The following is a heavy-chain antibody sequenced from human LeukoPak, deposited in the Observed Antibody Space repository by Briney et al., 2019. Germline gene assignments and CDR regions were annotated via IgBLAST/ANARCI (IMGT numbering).Heavy chain of an antibody. J-gene: IGHJ6*02. V-gene: IGHV5-51*01. CDR2: IYPGDSDT. CDR1: GYNFTIRW. Sequence: GESLKISCKGSGYNFTIRWIGWVRQMPGKGLEWMGIIYPGDSDTRYSPSFQGQVTISADKSISTAYLQWSSLKASDTAMYYCARALWIQLGYYGMDVWGQGTTVTVSS. D-gene: IGHD5-18*01. CDR3: ARALWIQLGYYGMDV.